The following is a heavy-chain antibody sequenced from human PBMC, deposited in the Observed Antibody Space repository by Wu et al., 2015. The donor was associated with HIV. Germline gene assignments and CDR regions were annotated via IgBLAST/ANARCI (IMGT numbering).Heavy chain of an antibody. CDR3: ATFTGYGPEYYFDY. CDR2: IYYNGST. V-gene: IGHV4-30-4*01. D-gene: IGHD5-12*01. CDR1: GGSISGDDYY. J-gene: IGHJ4*02. Sequence: LQESGPGLAKPSQTLSLACSVSGGSISGDDYYWSWIRQPPGKNLEWIGYIYYNGSTFYNPSLKSRITISLDASKNQFSLKLRSVTAADTAVYFCATFTGYGPEYYFDYWGPGILVTVSS.